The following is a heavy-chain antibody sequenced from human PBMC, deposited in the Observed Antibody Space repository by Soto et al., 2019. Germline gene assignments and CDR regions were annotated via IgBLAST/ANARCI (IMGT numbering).Heavy chain of an antibody. D-gene: IGHD4-17*01. Sequence: GESLKISCAASGFTFSSYGMHWVRQAPGKGLEWVAFIWYDGSNKYYADSVKGRFTISRDNSKNTLYLQMNSLRAEDTAVYYCFVTTGNYFDYWGQGTLVTVSS. V-gene: IGHV3-30*02. CDR2: IWYDGSNK. CDR3: FVTTGNYFDY. CDR1: GFTFSSYG. J-gene: IGHJ4*02.